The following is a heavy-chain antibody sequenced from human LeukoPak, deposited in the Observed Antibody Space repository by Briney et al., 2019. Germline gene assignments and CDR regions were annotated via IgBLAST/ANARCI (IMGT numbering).Heavy chain of an antibody. D-gene: IGHD2-15*01. Sequence: SETLSLTCTVSGGSISSYYWSWIRQPPGKGLEWIGYIYYSGSTNYNPSLKSRVTISVDTSKNQFSLKLSSVTAADTAVYYCARRAATKNWFDPWGQGTLVTVSS. CDR1: GGSISSYY. J-gene: IGHJ5*02. CDR2: IYYSGST. V-gene: IGHV4-59*12. CDR3: ARRAATKNWFDP.